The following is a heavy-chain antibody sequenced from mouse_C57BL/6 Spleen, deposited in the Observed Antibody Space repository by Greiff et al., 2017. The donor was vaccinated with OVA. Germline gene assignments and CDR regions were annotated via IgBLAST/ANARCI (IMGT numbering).Heavy chain of an antibody. D-gene: IGHD4-1*01. CDR3: ARKEDWDWFAY. CDR2: IWRGGST. V-gene: IGHV2-2*01. Sequence: QVQLQQSGPGLVQPSPSLSLTCTASGFSLTSYGVHWVRQSPGQGLEWLGEIWRGGSTDYYAAFISRVSISKDNSKGHVFFKMNSLQDDATAIYYCARKEDWDWFAYWGQGTLVTVSA. CDR1: GFSLTSYG. J-gene: IGHJ3*01.